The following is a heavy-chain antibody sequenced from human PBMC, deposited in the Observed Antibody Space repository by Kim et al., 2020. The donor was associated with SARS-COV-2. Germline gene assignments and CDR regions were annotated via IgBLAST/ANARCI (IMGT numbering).Heavy chain of an antibody. D-gene: IGHD6-25*01. Sequence: GGSLRLSCAASGFTFSGSAMHWVRQASGKGLEWVGRIRSKANSYATAYAASVKGRFTISREDSKNTAYLQMNSLKTEDTTVYYCTRHFDEEAADPWGQGTLVTVSS. J-gene: IGHJ5*02. CDR1: GFTFSGSA. CDR3: TRHFDEEAADP. V-gene: IGHV3-73*01. CDR2: IRSKANSYAT.